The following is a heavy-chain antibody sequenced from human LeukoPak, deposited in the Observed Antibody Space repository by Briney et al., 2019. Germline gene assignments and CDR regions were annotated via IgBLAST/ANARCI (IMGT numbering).Heavy chain of an antibody. CDR1: GYTFTSYD. V-gene: IGHV1-8*01. Sequence: ASVKVSCKASGYTFTSYDINWVRQATGQGLEWMGWMNPNSGNTGYAQKFQGRVTMTRNTSISTAYMELSSLRSEDTAVYYCARDRKWGSSWQKYWYFDLWGRGTLVTVSS. D-gene: IGHD6-13*01. CDR3: ARDRKWGSSWQKYWYFDL. CDR2: MNPNSGNT. J-gene: IGHJ2*01.